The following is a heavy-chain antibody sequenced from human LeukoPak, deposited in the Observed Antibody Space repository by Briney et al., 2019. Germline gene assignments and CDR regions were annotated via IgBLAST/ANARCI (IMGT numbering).Heavy chain of an antibody. Sequence: SETLSLTCTVSGGSISSYYWSWIRQPPGKGLEWIGYIYYSGSTNYNPSLKSRVTISVDTSKNQFSLKLSSVTAADTAVYYCARGLGQGYFDYWGQGTLVTVSS. CDR3: ARGLGQGYFDY. J-gene: IGHJ4*02. CDR2: IYYSGST. V-gene: IGHV4-59*12. CDR1: GGSISSYY.